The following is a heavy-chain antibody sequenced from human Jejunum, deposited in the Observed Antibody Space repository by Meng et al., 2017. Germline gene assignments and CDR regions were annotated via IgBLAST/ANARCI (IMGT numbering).Heavy chain of an antibody. Sequence: QVQLVTSGSELENPGSSVQVSCKASGYSFPSYSINWVRQVPGQGLEWMGWINTNTGNPTYAQGFTGRFVFSLDTSVNTAYLQISSLKAEDTAVYYCARLSWGVTGNDYWGQGTLVTVSS. J-gene: IGHJ4*02. CDR2: INTNTGNP. D-gene: IGHD6-19*01. V-gene: IGHV7-4-1*02. CDR1: GYSFPSYS. CDR3: ARLSWGVTGNDY.